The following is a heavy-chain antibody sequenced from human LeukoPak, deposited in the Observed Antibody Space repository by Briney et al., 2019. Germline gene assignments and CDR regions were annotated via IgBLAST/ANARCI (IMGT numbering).Heavy chain of an antibody. V-gene: IGHV3-23*01. J-gene: IGHJ4*02. CDR3: ARDKNSGYGPYFDY. CDR2: ISGSGGST. Sequence: GGSLRLSCAASGFTFSSYAMSWVRQAPGKGLEWVSAISGSGGSTYYADSVKGRFTISRDNAKNSLYLQMNSLRAEDTAVYYCARDKNSGYGPYFDYWGQGTLVTVSS. CDR1: GFTFSSYA. D-gene: IGHD5-12*01.